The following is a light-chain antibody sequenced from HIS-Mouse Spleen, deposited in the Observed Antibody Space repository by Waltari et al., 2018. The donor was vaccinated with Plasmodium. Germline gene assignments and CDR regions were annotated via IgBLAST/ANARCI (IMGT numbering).Light chain of an antibody. CDR3: QVWDSSSDHVV. J-gene: IGLJ2*01. Sequence: SYVLTQPPSVSVAPGQTARITSGGNNIGSKSVPWDQQKPGQAPVLVVYDDSDRPSGIPERFSGSNSGNTATLTISRVEAGDEADYYCQVWDSSSDHVVFGGGTKLTVL. V-gene: IGLV3-21*02. CDR1: NIGSKS. CDR2: DDS.